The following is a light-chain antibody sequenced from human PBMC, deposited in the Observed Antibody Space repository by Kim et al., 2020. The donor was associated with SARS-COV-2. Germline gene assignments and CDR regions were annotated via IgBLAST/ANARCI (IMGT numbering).Light chain of an antibody. V-gene: IGKV3-20*01. CDR2: GAS. J-gene: IGKJ2*01. Sequence: EIVLTQSPGTLSLSPGERATLSCRASQSVSKNYLAWYQQKPGQAPRLIIYGASSRATGIPDRFSGSGSGTDFILTISRLEPEDFAVYYCQQNGSSPYTFGQGTKLEI. CDR3: QQNGSSPYT. CDR1: QSVSKNY.